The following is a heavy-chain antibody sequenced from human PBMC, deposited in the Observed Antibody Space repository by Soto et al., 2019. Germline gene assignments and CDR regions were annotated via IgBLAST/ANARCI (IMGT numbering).Heavy chain of an antibody. J-gene: IGHJ3*02. Sequence: SVKVSCKASGGTFSSYTISWVRQAPGQGLEWMGRIIPILGIANYAQKFQGRVTITADKSTSTAYMELSSLRSEDTAVYYCAQNSRITMVRVREIDIWGQGTMVTVSS. V-gene: IGHV1-69*02. D-gene: IGHD3-10*01. CDR3: AQNSRITMVRVREIDI. CDR1: GGTFSSYT. CDR2: IIPILGIA.